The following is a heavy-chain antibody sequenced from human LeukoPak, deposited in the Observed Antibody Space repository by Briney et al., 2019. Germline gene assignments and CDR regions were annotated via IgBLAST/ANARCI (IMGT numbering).Heavy chain of an antibody. D-gene: IGHD6-19*01. V-gene: IGHV4-59*01. CDR1: GGSISSYY. CDR3: ARVIPGQWLVPSVFDY. J-gene: IGHJ4*02. Sequence: SETLSLTCTVSGGSISSYYWSWIRQPPGKGLEWIGYIYYSGSTNYNPSLKSRVTISVDTSKNQFSLKLSSVTAADTAVYYCARVIPGQWLVPSVFDYWGQGTLATVSS. CDR2: IYYSGST.